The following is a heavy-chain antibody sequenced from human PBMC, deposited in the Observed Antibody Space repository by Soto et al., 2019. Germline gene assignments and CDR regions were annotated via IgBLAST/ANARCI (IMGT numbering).Heavy chain of an antibody. J-gene: IGHJ6*02. CDR2: IIPIFGTA. CDR1: GGTFSNYA. CDR3: ARGRDYYYYYGMDV. Sequence: ASVKVSCKASGGTFSNYAISWVRQAPGQGLEWMGGIIPIFGTANYAQKFQGRVTITADESTSTAYMELSSLRSEDTAVYYCARGRDYYYYYGMDVWGQGTTVTVSS. V-gene: IGHV1-69*13.